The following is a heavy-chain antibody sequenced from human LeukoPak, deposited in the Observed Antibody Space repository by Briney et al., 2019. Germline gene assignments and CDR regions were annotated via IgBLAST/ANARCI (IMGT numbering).Heavy chain of an antibody. Sequence: GGSLRLSCAASGFTFNNYNMNWVRQAPGKGLEWVSCISSSSYMYYADSVEGRFTISRDNAKNSLYLQMNSLRAEDTAVYYCARDRVSSIAAPLDYWGQGTLVTVSS. CDR2: ISSSSYM. V-gene: IGHV3-21*01. CDR1: GFTFNNYN. D-gene: IGHD6-6*01. J-gene: IGHJ4*02. CDR3: ARDRVSSIAAPLDY.